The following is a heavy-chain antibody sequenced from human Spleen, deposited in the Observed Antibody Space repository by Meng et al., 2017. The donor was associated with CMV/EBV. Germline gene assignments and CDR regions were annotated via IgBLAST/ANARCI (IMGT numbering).Heavy chain of an antibody. V-gene: IGHV3-21*01. D-gene: IGHD2-2*01. CDR1: GFTFSSYT. Sequence: GGSLRLSCVASGFTFSSYTMNWVRQAPGKGLEWVSFISSSNSYISCADSVKGRFTVSRDNAKNSLYLQLDSLRAEDTAVYYCTSYCSTTDCSQDLGWGQGTLVTVSS. CDR3: TSYCSTTDCSQDLG. J-gene: IGHJ4*02. CDR2: ISSSNSYI.